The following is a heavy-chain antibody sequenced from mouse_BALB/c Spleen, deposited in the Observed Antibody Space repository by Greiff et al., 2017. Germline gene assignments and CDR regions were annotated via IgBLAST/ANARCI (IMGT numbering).Heavy chain of an antibody. V-gene: IGHV7-1*02. D-gene: IGHD1-1*01. CDR2: SRNKANDYTT. CDR3: ARDANYYGSSPWYFDV. J-gene: IGHJ1*01. Sequence: EVQLVESGGGLVQPGGSLRLSCATSGFTFSDFYMEWVRQPPGKRLEWIAASRNKANDYTTEYSASVKGRFIVSRDTSQSILYLQMNALRAEDTAIYYCARDANYYGSSPWYFDVWGAGTTVTVSS. CDR1: GFTFSDFY.